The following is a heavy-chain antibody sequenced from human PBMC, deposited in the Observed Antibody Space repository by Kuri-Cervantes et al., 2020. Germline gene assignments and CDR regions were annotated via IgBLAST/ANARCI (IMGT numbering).Heavy chain of an antibody. J-gene: IGHJ5*02. V-gene: IGHV3-30*03. Sequence: GGSLRLSCAASGFTFSSYGMHWVRQAPGKGLEWVAVISYDGSNKYYADSVKGRFTISRDNSKNTLYLQMNSLRAEDTAVYYCARAGYYDILTGYGGWFDPWGQGTLVTVSS. CDR3: ARAGYYDILTGYGGWFDP. D-gene: IGHD3-9*01. CDR2: ISYDGSNK. CDR1: GFTFSSYG.